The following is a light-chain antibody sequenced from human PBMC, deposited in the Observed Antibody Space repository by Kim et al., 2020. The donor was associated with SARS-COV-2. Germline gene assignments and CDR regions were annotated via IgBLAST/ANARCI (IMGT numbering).Light chain of an antibody. Sequence: VAPGKTARINCEGNNIGSKSVHRYQQKPGQAPVLVIYYDSDRPSGIPERFSGSNSGNTATLAIGRVEAGDEADYYCQVWDSSSDVVFGGGTKLTVL. CDR1: NIGSKS. V-gene: IGLV3-21*04. CDR2: YDS. J-gene: IGLJ2*01. CDR3: QVWDSSSDVV.